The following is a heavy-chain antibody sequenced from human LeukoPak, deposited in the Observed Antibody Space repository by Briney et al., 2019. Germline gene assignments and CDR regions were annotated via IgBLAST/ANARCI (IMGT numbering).Heavy chain of an antibody. CDR3: ASGAGYCSGGSCYSFGNAFDI. CDR1: GYTSTGYY. Sequence: ASVKVSCKASGYTSTGYYMHWVRQAPGQGLEWMGWINPNSGGTNYAQKFQGRVTMTRDTSISTAYMELSRLRSDDTAVYYCASGAGYCSGGSCYSFGNAFDIWGQGTMVTVSS. CDR2: INPNSGGT. D-gene: IGHD2-15*01. V-gene: IGHV1-2*02. J-gene: IGHJ3*02.